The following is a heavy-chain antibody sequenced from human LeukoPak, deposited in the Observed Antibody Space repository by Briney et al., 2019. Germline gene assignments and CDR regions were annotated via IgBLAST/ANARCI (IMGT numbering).Heavy chain of an antibody. CDR1: GYTFTSYA. CDR2: INPNSGGT. V-gene: IGHV1-2*02. J-gene: IGHJ4*02. D-gene: IGHD6-6*01. CDR3: AREEGSSIAARPDY. Sequence: GASVKVSRKASGYTFTSYAMNWVRQAPGQGLEWMGWINPNSGGTNYAQKFQGRVTMTRDTSISTAYMELSRLRSDDTAVYYCAREEGSSIAARPDYWGQGTLVTVSS.